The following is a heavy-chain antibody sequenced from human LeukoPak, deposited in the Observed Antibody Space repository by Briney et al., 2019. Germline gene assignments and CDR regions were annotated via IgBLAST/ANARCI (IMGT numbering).Heavy chain of an antibody. CDR2: ISDSGDIT. J-gene: IGHJ3*02. Sequence: GGSLRLSCAASGFTFSSYAMSWVRQAPGKGLEWVSGISDSGDITYYADSVKGRFTISRDNSKNTLYVQMNSLRVEDTAVYFCAKDRRCGSYYAATLDIWGPGTMVTVSS. CDR1: GFTFSSYA. CDR3: AKDRRCGSYYAATLDI. D-gene: IGHD1-26*01. V-gene: IGHV3-23*01.